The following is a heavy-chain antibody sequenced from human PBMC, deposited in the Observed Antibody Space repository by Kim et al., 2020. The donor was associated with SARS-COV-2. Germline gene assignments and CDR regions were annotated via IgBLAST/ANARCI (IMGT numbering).Heavy chain of an antibody. V-gene: IGHV1-24*01. J-gene: IGHJ3*02. CDR1: GYTLTELS. Sequence: ASVKVSCKVSGYTLTELSMHWVRQAPGKGLEWMGGFDPDDGETIYAQKFQGRVTMTEDTSTDTAHMELSSLRSEDTAVYYCATYGQIAYDIWGQGTMVTVSS. D-gene: IGHD4-17*01. CDR3: ATYGQIAYDI. CDR2: FDPDDGET.